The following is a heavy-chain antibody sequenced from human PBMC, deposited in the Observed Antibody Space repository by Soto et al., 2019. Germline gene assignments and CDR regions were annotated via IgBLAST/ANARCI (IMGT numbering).Heavy chain of an antibody. CDR2: IYHSGST. D-gene: IGHD2-15*01. J-gene: IGHJ6*02. CDR1: GYSISSGYY. CDR3: ARALYCSGGSCSPLRGMDV. V-gene: IGHV4-38-2*01. Sequence: SETLSLTCAVSGYSISSGYYWGWIRQPPGKGLEWIGTIYHSGSTYYNPSLKSRVTISVDTSKNQFSLKLSSVTAADTAVYYCARALYCSGGSCSPLRGMDVWGQGTTVTV.